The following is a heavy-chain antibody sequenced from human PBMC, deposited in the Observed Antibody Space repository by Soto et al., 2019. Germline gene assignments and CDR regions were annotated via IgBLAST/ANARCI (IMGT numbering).Heavy chain of an antibody. Sequence: GESLKISCKSSGYSFTSYWIAWGRQMPGKGLEWRGTFYSGYSDTRYSPSFQGQVTISAGKSIHTPYLQCSSPKTSDTAMYYCARHSSSYCPGYYYYYGMDVWGQGTTVTVSS. CDR3: ARHSSSYCPGYYYYYGMDV. CDR2: FYSGYSDT. CDR1: GYSFTSYW. J-gene: IGHJ6*02. D-gene: IGHD1-26*01. V-gene: IGHV5-51*01.